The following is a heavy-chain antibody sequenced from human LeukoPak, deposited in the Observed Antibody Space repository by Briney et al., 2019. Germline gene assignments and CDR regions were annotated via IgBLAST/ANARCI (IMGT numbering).Heavy chain of an antibody. J-gene: IGHJ4*02. CDR2: ISYDGSNK. D-gene: IGHD2-2*01. Sequence: PGGSLRLSCAASGFTFSSCGMHWVRQAPGKGLEWVAVISYDGSNKYYADSVKGRFTISRDNSKNTLYLQMNSLRAEDTAVYYCAKDYCSSTSCYGIDYWGQGTLVTVSS. CDR1: GFTFSSCG. V-gene: IGHV3-30*18. CDR3: AKDYCSSTSCYGIDY.